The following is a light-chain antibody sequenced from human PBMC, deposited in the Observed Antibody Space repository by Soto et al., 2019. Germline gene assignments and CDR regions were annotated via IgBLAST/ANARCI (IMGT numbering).Light chain of an antibody. CDR2: AAS. Sequence: DIQMTQSPSSLSASVGDRVTITCRASQSISRNLNWYQQKPGKAPNLLIYAASSLQSGVPSRCSGSGSGTDITLTISSLQPEDFAAYYGQQSYNTPRMSTFGRGTKLEIK. J-gene: IGKJ2*01. V-gene: IGKV1-39*01. CDR3: QQSYNTPRMST. CDR1: QSISRN.